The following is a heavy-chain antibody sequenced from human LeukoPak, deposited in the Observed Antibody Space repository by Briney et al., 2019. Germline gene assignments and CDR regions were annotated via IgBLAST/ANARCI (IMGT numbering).Heavy chain of an antibody. J-gene: IGHJ4*02. CDR2: VRNDGSNE. Sequence: GGSLRLSCAASGFVLSDYGMHWVRQAPGKGLEWVAFVRNDGSNEYYVGSVKGRFTISRDKSKNTLYPQMNSLRAEDTAVYSCAKESDSGYHSEGPKNWGLGTLVTVSS. CDR3: AKESDSGYHSEGPKN. D-gene: IGHD5-12*01. CDR1: GFVLSDYG. V-gene: IGHV3-30*02.